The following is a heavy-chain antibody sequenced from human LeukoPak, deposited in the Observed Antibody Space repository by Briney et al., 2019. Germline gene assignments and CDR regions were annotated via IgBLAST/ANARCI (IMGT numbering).Heavy chain of an antibody. CDR3: ARATLYGDQDYYYYGMDV. D-gene: IGHD4-17*01. CDR1: GGSISSYY. CDR2: IYTSGST. Sequence: SETLSLTCTVSGGSISSYYWSWIRQPAGKGLESIGRIYTSGSTNYNPSLKSRVTMSVDTSKNQFSLKLSSVTAADTAVYYCARATLYGDQDYYYYGMDVWGQGTTVTVSS. J-gene: IGHJ6*02. V-gene: IGHV4-4*07.